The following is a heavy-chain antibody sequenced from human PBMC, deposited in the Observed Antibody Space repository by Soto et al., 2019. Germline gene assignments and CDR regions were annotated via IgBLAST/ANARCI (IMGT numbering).Heavy chain of an antibody. J-gene: IGHJ4*02. CDR3: AKAGYCSSTSCYTGGDYFDY. D-gene: IGHD2-2*02. V-gene: IGHV3-30*18. CDR1: GFTFSSYG. Sequence: PGGSLRLSCAASGFTFSSYGMHWVRQAPGKGLEWVAVISYDGSNKYYADSVKSRFTISRDNSKNTLYLQMNSLRAEDTAVYYCAKAGYCSSTSCYTGGDYFDYWGQGTLVTVSS. CDR2: ISYDGSNK.